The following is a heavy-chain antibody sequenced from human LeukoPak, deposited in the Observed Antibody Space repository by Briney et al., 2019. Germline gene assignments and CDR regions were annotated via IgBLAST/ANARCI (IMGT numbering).Heavy chain of an antibody. Sequence: SETLSLTCTVSGGSISSYYWSWIRQPAGKGLEWIGRIYTSGSTNYNPSLKSRVTMSVDTSKNQFSLKLSSVTAADTAVYYCARDSGYSYGPPYYYYYYMDVWGKGTTVTVSS. CDR2: IYTSGST. V-gene: IGHV4-4*07. CDR1: GGSISSYY. CDR3: ARDSGYSYGPPYYYYYYMDV. J-gene: IGHJ6*03. D-gene: IGHD5-18*01.